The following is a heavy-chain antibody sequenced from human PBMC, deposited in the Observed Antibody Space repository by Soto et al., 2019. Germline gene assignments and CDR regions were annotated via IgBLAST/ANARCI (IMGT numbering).Heavy chain of an antibody. J-gene: IGHJ4*02. CDR1: GGSISSSSYY. Sequence: NPSETLSLTCTVSGGSISSSSYYWGWIRQPPGKGLEWIGSIYYSGSTYYNPSLKSRVTISVDTSKNQFSLKLSSVTAADTAVYSCPRQGPCSSTSCYSFFDYWGQGTLVTVSS. CDR3: PRQGPCSSTSCYSFFDY. V-gene: IGHV4-39*01. CDR2: IYYSGST. D-gene: IGHD2-2*01.